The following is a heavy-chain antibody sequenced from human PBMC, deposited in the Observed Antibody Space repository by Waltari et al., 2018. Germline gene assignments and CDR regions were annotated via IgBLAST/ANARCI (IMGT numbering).Heavy chain of an antibody. J-gene: IGHJ4*02. Sequence: EVQLVESGGGLVKPAGSLRLSCAASGFTFSSYSMNWVRQAPGKGLEWVSSISSSSSYIYYADSVKGRFTISRDNAKNSLYLQMNSLRAEDTAVYYCARASKAANFGYWGQGTLVTVSS. CDR3: ARASKAANFGY. CDR2: ISSSSSYI. D-gene: IGHD6-6*01. V-gene: IGHV3-21*01. CDR1: GFTFSSYS.